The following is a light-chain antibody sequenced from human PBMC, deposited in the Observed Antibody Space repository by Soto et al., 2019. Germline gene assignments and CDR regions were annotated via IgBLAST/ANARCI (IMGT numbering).Light chain of an antibody. CDR2: AAS. CDR3: EKYNCAPRT. J-gene: IGKJ1*01. Sequence: DIQMTQSPSSLSASVGDRVTITCRASQGISNYLAWYQQKPGKVPKLLIYAASTLQSGVPSRFSGSGSGTDFTLTSGSLQPEDVATYYCEKYNCAPRTFGQGTEVDIK. CDR1: QGISNY. V-gene: IGKV1-27*01.